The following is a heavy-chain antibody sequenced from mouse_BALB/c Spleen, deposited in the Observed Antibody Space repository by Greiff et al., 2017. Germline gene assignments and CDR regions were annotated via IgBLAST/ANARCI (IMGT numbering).Heavy chain of an antibody. CDR3: ARHRTMITREAY. V-gene: IGHV5-6*01. Sequence: EVMLVESGGDLVQPGGSLKFSCAASGFTFSSYGMSWVRQTPDKRLGWVATISSGGSYTYYPDSVKGRFNISRNNAKNTLYLQMSRLKSEDTAMYYGARHRTMITREAYWGQGTLVTVSA. CDR1: GFTFSSYG. D-gene: IGHD2-4*01. J-gene: IGHJ3*01. CDR2: ISSGGSYT.